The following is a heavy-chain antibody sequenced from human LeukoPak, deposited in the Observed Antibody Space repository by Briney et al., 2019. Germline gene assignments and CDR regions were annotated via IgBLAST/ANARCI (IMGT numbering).Heavy chain of an antibody. CDR1: GYTFTGYY. V-gene: IGHV1-2*02. Sequence: GASVKVSCKASGYTFTGYYMHWVRQAPGQGLEWMGWINPNSGGTNYAQKFQGRVTMTRDTSISTAYMELSRLRSDDTAVYYCARVYDSGSYSCPHWGQGTLVTVSS. D-gene: IGHD3-10*01. CDR2: INPNSGGT. J-gene: IGHJ4*02. CDR3: ARVYDSGSYSCPH.